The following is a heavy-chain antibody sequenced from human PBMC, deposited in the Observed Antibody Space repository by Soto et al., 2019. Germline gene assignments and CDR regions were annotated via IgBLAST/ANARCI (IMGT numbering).Heavy chain of an antibody. CDR3: ARYSAYHFDF. Sequence: EVQLVESGGGLVQPGGSLSLSCAASGFTFSGDWMGWLRQPPGKELEWVAKIKQDGSERYHVDSVEGRFAISRDNAKNSLYLQMISLRAEEDAVDYCARYSAYHFDFCGQGGMVIVSS. CDR2: IKQDGSER. J-gene: IGHJ4*02. D-gene: IGHD3-16*01. V-gene: IGHV3-7*01. CDR1: GFTFSGDW.